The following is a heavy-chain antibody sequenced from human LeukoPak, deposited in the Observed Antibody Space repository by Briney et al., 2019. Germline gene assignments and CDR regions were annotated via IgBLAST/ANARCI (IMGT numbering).Heavy chain of an antibody. J-gene: IGHJ6*02. CDR1: GGPINSHY. V-gene: IGHV4-59*11. CDR2: IYYSGSI. CDR3: ARDAEMTTPYYYVMDV. D-gene: IGHD5-24*01. Sequence: SGTLSLTCTVSGGPINSHYWSWIRQPPGKGLEWIGYIYYSGSIDYNPSLKSRVTISVDTSKNQFSLKLRSVTAADTAVYYCARDAEMTTPYYYVMDVWGQGTTVTVSS.